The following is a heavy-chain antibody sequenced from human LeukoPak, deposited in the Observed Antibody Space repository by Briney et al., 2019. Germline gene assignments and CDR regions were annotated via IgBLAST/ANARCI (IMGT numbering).Heavy chain of an antibody. V-gene: IGHV3-64D*08. J-gene: IGHJ3*01. D-gene: IGHD6-13*01. CDR3: VRAKSGSSWLFDALDV. CDR1: GFTFSSYT. Sequence: PGGSLRLSCSASGFTFSSYTMHWVRQAPGKGLEYVSTISSNGDSTYYADSVKGRFTVSRDNSKSTLYLQMSSLRGEDTAVYYCVRAKSGSSWLFDALDVWGQGTMVTVSS. CDR2: ISSNGDST.